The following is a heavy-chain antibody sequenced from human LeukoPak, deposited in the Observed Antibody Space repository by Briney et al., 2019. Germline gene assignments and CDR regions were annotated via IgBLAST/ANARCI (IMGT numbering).Heavy chain of an antibody. V-gene: IGHV4-59*01. CDR1: GGSMSSYH. J-gene: IGHJ3*01. CDR2: ISYRGSS. CDR3: AGEWNDVVDTFDL. D-gene: IGHD1-1*01. Sequence: SETLSLICTVSGGSMSSYHWSWIRQPPGKGLEWIGYISYRGSSTYNPSLKSRVTISVDTSKNQFSLKVTSLTAADTAVYYCAGEWNDVVDTFDLWGQGTMVTVSS.